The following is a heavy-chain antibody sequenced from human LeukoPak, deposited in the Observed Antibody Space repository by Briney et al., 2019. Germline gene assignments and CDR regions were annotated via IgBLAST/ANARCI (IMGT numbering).Heavy chain of an antibody. J-gene: IGHJ4*02. V-gene: IGHV4-59*12. D-gene: IGHD6-13*01. Sequence: PSETLSLTCTVSGGSISSYYWSWLRQPPGKGLEWIGCIYYSGSTNYNPSLKSRVTISVDTSKNQFSLKLSSVTATDTAVYYCARISRAASEKYYVDYWGQGTLVTV. CDR2: IYYSGST. CDR3: ARISRAASEKYYVDY. CDR1: GGSISSYY.